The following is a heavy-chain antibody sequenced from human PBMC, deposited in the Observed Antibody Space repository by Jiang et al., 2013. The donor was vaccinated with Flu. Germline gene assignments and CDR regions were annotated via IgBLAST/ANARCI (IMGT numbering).Heavy chain of an antibody. CDR3: VPHPGGQLWPPNWFDP. Sequence: GGLVQPGGSLRLSCSASGFTFSSYAMHWVRQAPGKGLEYVSAISSNGGSTYYADSVKGRFTISRDNSKNTLYLQMSSLRAEDTAVYYCVPHPGGQLWPPNWFDPWGQGTLVTASS. CDR2: ISSNGGST. V-gene: IGHV3-64D*06. J-gene: IGHJ5*02. D-gene: IGHD5-18*01. CDR1: GFTFSSYA.